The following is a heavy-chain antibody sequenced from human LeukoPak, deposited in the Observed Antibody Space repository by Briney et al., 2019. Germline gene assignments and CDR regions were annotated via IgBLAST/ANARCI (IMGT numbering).Heavy chain of an antibody. CDR3: ARLPPSVFGVRTGDFDY. V-gene: IGHV3-30*03. CDR2: ISYDGSKT. D-gene: IGHD2-8*02. Sequence: PGKSLRLSCEVSGFSFSTYGMYWVRQAPGKGLESVAVISYDGSKTYYADSVKGRSTISRDNPKNTVYLQLNSLRAEDTAVYYCARLPPSVFGVRTGDFDYWGQGTLVTVSS. J-gene: IGHJ4*02. CDR1: GFSFSTYG.